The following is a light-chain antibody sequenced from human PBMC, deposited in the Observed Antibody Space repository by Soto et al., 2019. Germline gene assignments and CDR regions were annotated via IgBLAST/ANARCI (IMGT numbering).Light chain of an antibody. CDR3: QQSFSTPQT. Sequence: DIQMTQSPSSLSASVGDRVTITCRASQSISSYLSWYQQKPGKAPKLLINVASTLQSGVPSRFSGSGSGTDFTLDISSLQPEDSATYYCQQSFSTPQTFGGGTRVEIK. J-gene: IGKJ4*01. CDR2: VAS. V-gene: IGKV1-39*01. CDR1: QSISSY.